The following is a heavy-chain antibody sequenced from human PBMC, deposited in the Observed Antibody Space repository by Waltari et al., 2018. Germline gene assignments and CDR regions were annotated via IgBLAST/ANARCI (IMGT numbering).Heavy chain of an antibody. CDR3: ARIYGSGSPIPSVDY. CDR1: VGSISRRNYY. V-gene: IGHV4-39*01. CDR2: IYHSGST. D-gene: IGHD3-10*01. J-gene: IGHJ4*02. Sequence: QLQLQESGPGLVKPSETLSLTCTVSVGSISRRNYYWGWIRPPPGKGLDWIASIYHSGSTYYNPSLKSRVTISVDTSKNQFSLKLTSVTAADTAVYYCARIYGSGSPIPSVDYWGQGTLVTVSS.